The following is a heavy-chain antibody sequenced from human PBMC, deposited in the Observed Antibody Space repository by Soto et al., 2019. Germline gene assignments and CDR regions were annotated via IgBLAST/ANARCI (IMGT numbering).Heavy chain of an antibody. CDR3: ARGLGGFGEFXXXXDS. Sequence: QVQLAQSGAEVKKSGASVKISCKASGYLFTNYAIHWVRQAPGQRLEWMGWIDAANGNTKYSQNFQDRVTLTRDTSATTVYMDLSTLRSEXXXXXXXARGLGGFGEFXXXXDSWGQGT. CDR2: IDAANGNT. D-gene: IGHD3-10*01. V-gene: IGHV1-3*01. J-gene: IGHJ5*01. CDR1: GYLFTNYA.